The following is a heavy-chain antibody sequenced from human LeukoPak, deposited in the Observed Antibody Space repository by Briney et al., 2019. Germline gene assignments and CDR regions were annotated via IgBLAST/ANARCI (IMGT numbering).Heavy chain of an antibody. CDR1: GGSISSTGYY. CDR2: IYSSGST. Sequence: SETLSLTCSVSGGSISSTGYYWSWIRQPAGKGLEWIGRIYSSGSTDYNPSLQSRVTISVDTSKNQFSLSLRSVTAADTAVYYCARGYTVTTNWGQGTQVTVSS. J-gene: IGHJ4*02. V-gene: IGHV4-61*02. CDR3: ARGYTVTTN. D-gene: IGHD4-17*01.